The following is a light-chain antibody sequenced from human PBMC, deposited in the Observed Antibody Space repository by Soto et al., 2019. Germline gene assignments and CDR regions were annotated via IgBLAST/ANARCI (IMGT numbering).Light chain of an antibody. Sequence: QSVLTQPPSASGTPGQRVTISCSGSNSKIGSNYIYWFQQLPGTAPKLLIYANNQRPSGVPDRFSGSKSGASASLAISGLRSEDEADYHCAARDDSLRGPVFGGGTKVTVL. J-gene: IGLJ2*01. CDR1: NSKIGSNY. CDR3: AARDDSLRGPV. V-gene: IGLV1-47*02. CDR2: ANN.